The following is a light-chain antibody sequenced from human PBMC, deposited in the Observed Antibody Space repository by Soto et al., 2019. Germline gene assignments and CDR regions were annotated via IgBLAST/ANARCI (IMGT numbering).Light chain of an antibody. J-gene: IGKJ1*01. CDR2: GAS. Sequence: DIQMTQSPSSLSASVGDRVTITCRASENIPGYLSWYQQKPGKAPKLLIYGASILQSGVPSRFSGRESGTEFTLTISSLQSEDFATYYCQQSYNTPRTFGQGTKV. CDR3: QQSYNTPRT. CDR1: ENIPGY. V-gene: IGKV1-39*01.